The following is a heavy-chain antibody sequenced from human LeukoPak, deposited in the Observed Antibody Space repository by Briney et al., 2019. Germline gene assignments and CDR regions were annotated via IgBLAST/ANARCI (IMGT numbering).Heavy chain of an antibody. J-gene: IGHJ4*02. CDR2: ISAYNGNT. D-gene: IGHD5-12*01. CDR3: ARRGGGYGAYYFDY. CDR1: GYTFTSSG. V-gene: IGHV1-18*01. Sequence: ASVKVSCKASGYTFTSSGISWVRQAPGQGLEWMGWISAYNGNTNYAQKLQDRVTLTTDTSTSTAYMELRSLRSDDTAVYYCARRGGGYGAYYFDYWGQGTLVTVSS.